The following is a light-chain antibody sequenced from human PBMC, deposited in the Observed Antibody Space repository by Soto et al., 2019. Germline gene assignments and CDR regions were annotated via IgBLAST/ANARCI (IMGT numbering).Light chain of an antibody. Sequence: EIVMTQSPATLSVSPGERATLSCRAGQSVATNLAWYQQKPGQAPRLLIYDTSNRATGIPARFSGSGSGTDFTLTISSLEPEDFAVYYCHQRKSWPRTFGQGTKVDI. V-gene: IGKV3-11*01. CDR1: QSVATN. CDR2: DTS. J-gene: IGKJ1*01. CDR3: HQRKSWPRT.